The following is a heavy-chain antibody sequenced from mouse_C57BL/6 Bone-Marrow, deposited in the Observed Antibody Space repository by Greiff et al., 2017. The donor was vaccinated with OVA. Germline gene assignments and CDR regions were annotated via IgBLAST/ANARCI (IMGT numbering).Heavy chain of an antibody. CDR1: GFTFSSYA. V-gene: IGHV5-4*01. D-gene: IGHD2-3*01. CDR3: AREKGIYDGYYAWFAY. CDR2: ISDGGSYT. Sequence: EVQGVESGGGLVKPGGSLKLSCAASGFTFSSYAMSWVRQTPEKRLEWVATISDGGSYTYYPDNVKGRFTISRDNAKNNLYLQMSHLKSEDTAMYYCAREKGIYDGYYAWFAYWGQGTLVTVSA. J-gene: IGHJ3*01.